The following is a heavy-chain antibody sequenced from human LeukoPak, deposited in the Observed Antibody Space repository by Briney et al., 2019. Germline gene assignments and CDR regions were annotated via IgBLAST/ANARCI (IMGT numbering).Heavy chain of an antibody. V-gene: IGHV3-23*01. CDR2: LIGSSGAT. D-gene: IGHD5-12*01. Sequence: GGSLRLSCAASGFTFSNYAMNWVRQAPGKGLEWVTVLIGSSGATDYADSVKGRFTISRDNSKNTLFLQMNSLRAEDTAIYYCAKGAYDYIEIAYFDYWGQGALVTVSS. J-gene: IGHJ4*02. CDR1: GFTFSNYA. CDR3: AKGAYDYIEIAYFDY.